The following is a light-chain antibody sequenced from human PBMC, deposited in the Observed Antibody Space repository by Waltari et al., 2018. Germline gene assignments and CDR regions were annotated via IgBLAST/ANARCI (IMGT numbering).Light chain of an antibody. CDR2: DVS. V-gene: IGLV2-14*03. J-gene: IGLJ2*01. Sequence: QQHPGKAPKRLIYDVSNRPSGVSNRFAGAKSGSTASLTISGLQAEDEADYYCSSYTSSSTLYVVFGGGTKLTVL. CDR3: SSYTSSSTLYVV.